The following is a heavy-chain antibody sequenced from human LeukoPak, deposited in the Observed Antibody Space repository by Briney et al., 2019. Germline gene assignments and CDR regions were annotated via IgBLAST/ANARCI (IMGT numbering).Heavy chain of an antibody. CDR1: GFTFSSYE. CDR3: ARDAVRDYYYYYMDV. V-gene: IGHV3-48*03. Sequence: GGSLRLSCAASGFTFSSYEMNWVRQAPGKGLEWVSYISSSGSTIYYADSVKGRFTISRDNAKNSLYLQMNSLRAEDTAVYYCARDAVRDYYYYYMDVWGKGTTVIISS. D-gene: IGHD1-1*01. J-gene: IGHJ6*03. CDR2: ISSSGSTI.